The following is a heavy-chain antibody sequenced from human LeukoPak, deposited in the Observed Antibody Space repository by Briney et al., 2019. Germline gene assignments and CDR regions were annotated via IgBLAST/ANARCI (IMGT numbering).Heavy chain of an antibody. V-gene: IGHV3-23*01. Sequence: GGSLRLSCAASGFTFDAYAMQRGRQAPGKGLEGVSVIRGGGAIAFYADSVKGRFAISRDNSRNTLYLHLNSLRSDDTAVYYCAKSSSSYGNDDLDIWGQGTMVTVSS. CDR2: IRGGGAIA. CDR3: AKSSSSYGNDDLDI. CDR1: GFTFDAYA. J-gene: IGHJ3*02. D-gene: IGHD5-18*01.